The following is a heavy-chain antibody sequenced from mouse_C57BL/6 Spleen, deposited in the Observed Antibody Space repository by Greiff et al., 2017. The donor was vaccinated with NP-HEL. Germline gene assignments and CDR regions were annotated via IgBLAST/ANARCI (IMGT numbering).Heavy chain of an antibody. J-gene: IGHJ3*01. CDR3: ATYRTWFAY. V-gene: IGHV1-55*01. CDR2: IYPGSGST. CDR1: GYTFTSDW. D-gene: IGHD1-3*01. Sequence: VQLQQPGAELVKPGASVKMSCKATGYTFTSDWITWVKQRPGQGLEWSGDIYPGSGSTNYNEKFKSKATRTVDTSSSTAYMQLSSLTSEDSAVYYCATYRTWFAYWGPGTLVPVSA.